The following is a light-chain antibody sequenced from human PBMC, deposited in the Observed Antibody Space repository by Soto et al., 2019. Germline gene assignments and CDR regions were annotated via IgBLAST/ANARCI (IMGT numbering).Light chain of an antibody. V-gene: IGLV2-14*03. Sequence: QSALTQPASVSGSPGQSITISCTGTSSDIGAYNFVSWYQQHPGKAPKLMLYDVNIRPSGVSNRFSGSKSGNTASLTISGLQAEDEADYYCTSWTTSTIMIFGGGTKLTVL. CDR2: DVN. J-gene: IGLJ2*01. CDR3: TSWTTSTIMI. CDR1: SSDIGAYNF.